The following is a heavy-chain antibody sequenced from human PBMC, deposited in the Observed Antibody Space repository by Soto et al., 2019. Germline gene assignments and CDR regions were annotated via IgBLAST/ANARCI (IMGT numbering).Heavy chain of an antibody. V-gene: IGHV5-51*01. CDR3: AGLRDPSSHYCDH. D-gene: IGHD2-21*02. CDR2: IYASDSHT. CDR1: EYNY. J-gene: IGHJ4*02. Sequence: PGESLKVSSRHPEYNYIAWVRQVPGKGLEWLGVIYASDSHTRYSPSFQGQITISVDKYINTAYLQWGSLRASDTGRYLSAGLRDPSSHYCDHWRQRTLVTASS.